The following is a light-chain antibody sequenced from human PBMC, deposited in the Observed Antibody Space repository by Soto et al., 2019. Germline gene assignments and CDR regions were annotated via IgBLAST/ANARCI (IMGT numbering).Light chain of an antibody. CDR1: QSISSY. CDR3: QQSYSTPCK. Sequence: DIQMTQSPSSLSASVGDRVTITCRASQSISSYLNWYQQKPGKAPKLLIYAASSLQSGVPSRFSGSGSGTDFTLTISSLQPEDVATYYCQQSYSTPCKFGQGTKVEIK. CDR2: AAS. J-gene: IGKJ1*01. V-gene: IGKV1-39*01.